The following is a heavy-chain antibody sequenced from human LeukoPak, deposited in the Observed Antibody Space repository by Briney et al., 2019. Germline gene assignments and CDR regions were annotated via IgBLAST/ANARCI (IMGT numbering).Heavy chain of an antibody. CDR1: GGSISSSNW. D-gene: IGHD3-10*01. CDR2: IYHSGST. J-gene: IGHJ4*02. V-gene: IGHV4-4*02. CDR3: ASVGLYYYGSGSYSPFFDY. Sequence: PSGTLSLTCAVSGGSISSSNWWSWVRQPPGKGLEWIGEIYHSGSTNYNPSLKSRVTISVDKSKNQFSLKLSSVTAADTAVYYCASVGLYYYGSGSYSPFFDYWGQGTLVTVSS.